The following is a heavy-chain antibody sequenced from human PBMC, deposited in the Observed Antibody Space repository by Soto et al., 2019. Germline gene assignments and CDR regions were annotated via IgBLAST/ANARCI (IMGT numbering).Heavy chain of an antibody. CDR1: GGSISSGGYY. CDR2: IYYSGST. Sequence: SETLSLTCTVSGGSISSGGYYWSWIRQHPGKGLEWIGHIYYSGSTYYNPSLKSRVTISVDTSKNQFSLKLSSVTAADTAVYYCARARITILSGADHYLLDVWGKGSTVTVYS. J-gene: IGHJ6*04. V-gene: IGHV4-31*03. D-gene: IGHD3-3*01. CDR3: ARARITILSGADHYLLDV.